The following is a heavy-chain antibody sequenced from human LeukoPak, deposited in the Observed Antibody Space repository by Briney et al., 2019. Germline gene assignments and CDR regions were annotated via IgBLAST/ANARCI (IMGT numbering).Heavy chain of an antibody. V-gene: IGHV3-21*01. D-gene: IGHD1-26*01. J-gene: IGHJ4*02. CDR3: ARGPPSGMRTSFDY. CDR1: GFTFSSYS. Sequence: PGGSLRLSCAASGFTFSSYSMNWVRQAPGKGLEWVSSISSSSSYIYYADSVKGRFTISRDNAKNSLYLQMNSLRAEDTAVYYCARGPPSGMRTSFDYWGQGTLVTVSS. CDR2: ISSSSSYI.